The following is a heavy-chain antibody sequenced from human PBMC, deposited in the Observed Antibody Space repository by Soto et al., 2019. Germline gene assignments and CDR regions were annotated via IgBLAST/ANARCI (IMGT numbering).Heavy chain of an antibody. CDR3: ARISSCSSTSCYGYYYYYMDV. V-gene: IGHV2-26*01. D-gene: IGHD2-2*01. CDR1: GFSLSNARMG. CDR2: IFSNDEK. J-gene: IGHJ6*03. Sequence: SGPTLVNPTETLTLTCTVSGFSLSNARMGVSWIRQPPGKALEWLAHIFSNDEKSYSTSLKSRLTISKDTSKSQVVLTMTNMDPVDTATYYCARISSCSSTSCYGYYYYYMDVWDKGTTVTVSS.